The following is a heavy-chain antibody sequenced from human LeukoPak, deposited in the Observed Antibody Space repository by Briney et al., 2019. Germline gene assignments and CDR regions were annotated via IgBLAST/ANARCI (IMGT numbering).Heavy chain of an antibody. V-gene: IGHV3-23*01. J-gene: IGHJ4*02. D-gene: IGHD6-19*01. CDR1: GFTFSSYS. Sequence: PGGSLRLSCAASGFTFSSYSMNWVRQAPGKGLEWVSVISDRGDSTHYADSVKGRFTISRDNSKNTLYLQMNSLRAEDTAVYYCARQLYSSGWLYDYWGQGTLVTVSS. CDR3: ARQLYSSGWLYDY. CDR2: ISDRGDST.